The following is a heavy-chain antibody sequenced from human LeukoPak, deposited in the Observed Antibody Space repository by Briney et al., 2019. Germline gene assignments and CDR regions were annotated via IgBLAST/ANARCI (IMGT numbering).Heavy chain of an antibody. D-gene: IGHD3-10*01. CDR1: GGSISSYY. CDR2: IYHSGNT. V-gene: IGHV4-59*08. Sequence: SETLSLTCTVFGGSISSYYWSWIRQPPGKGLEWIGYIYHSGNTYYNPSLKSRVTISVDTSKNQFSLKLKSVTAADTAVYYCARHYGPWGQGTLVTVSS. J-gene: IGHJ5*02. CDR3: ARHYGP.